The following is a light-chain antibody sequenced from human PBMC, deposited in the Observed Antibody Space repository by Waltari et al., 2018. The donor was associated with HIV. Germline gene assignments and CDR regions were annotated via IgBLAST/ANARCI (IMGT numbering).Light chain of an antibody. CDR3: GTWDDSLNGWEV. Sequence: QSVLTQPPSASGTPGQTVTISCSGSSSNIGNDAVNWYQQLPGTAPKLLIYSNNQRPSGVPDRFSCSKSGTSASLAISGRQSEDQADYYCGTWDDSLNGWEVFGGGTKLTVL. V-gene: IGLV1-44*01. J-gene: IGLJ2*01. CDR1: SSNIGNDA. CDR2: SNN.